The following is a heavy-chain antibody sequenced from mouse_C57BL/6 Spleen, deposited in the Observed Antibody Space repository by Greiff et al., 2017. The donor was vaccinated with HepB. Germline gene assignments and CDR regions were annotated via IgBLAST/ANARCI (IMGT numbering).Heavy chain of an antibody. CDR2: ISDGGSYT. J-gene: IGHJ2*01. CDR1: GFTFSSYA. V-gene: IGHV5-4*03. CDR3: ARGEGGWDY. D-gene: IGHD2-3*01. Sequence: EVMLVESGGGLVKPGGSLKLSCAASGFTFSSYAMSWVRQTPEKRLEWVATISDGGSYTYYPDNVKGRFTISRDNAKNNLYLQRSHLKSEDTAMYYCARGEGGWDYWGQGTTLTVAS.